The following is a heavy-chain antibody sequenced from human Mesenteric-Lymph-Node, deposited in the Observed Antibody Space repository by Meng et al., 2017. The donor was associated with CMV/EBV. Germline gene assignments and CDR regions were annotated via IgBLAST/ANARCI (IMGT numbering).Heavy chain of an antibody. V-gene: IGHV4-34*01. CDR2: ITDRRAP. CDR1: VGPSTGHC. CDR3: PRGGVVPAVPVWNH. J-gene: IGHJ5*02. D-gene: IGHD2-21*02. Sequence: VSVGPSTGHCWSWSRQPPGTWLWWIGEITDRRAPNSNPSLVSRVPIPVATSNKQLSLKVRSVPAADSAIYYCPRGGVVPAVPVWNHWGQGTLVTVSS.